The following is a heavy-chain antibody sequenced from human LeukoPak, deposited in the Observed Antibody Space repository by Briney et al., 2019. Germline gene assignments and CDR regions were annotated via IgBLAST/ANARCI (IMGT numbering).Heavy chain of an antibody. J-gene: IGHJ4*02. CDR3: AKASLGRLEEAGFDY. CDR1: GFTFSSYA. CDR2: ISGSGGST. D-gene: IGHD6-19*01. Sequence: GGSLRLSCAASGFTFSSYAMSWVRQAPGKGLEWVSAISGSGGSTYYADSVKGRFTISRDNSKNTLYLQMNSLRAEDTAVYYCAKASLGRLEEAGFDYWGQGTLVTVSS. V-gene: IGHV3-23*01.